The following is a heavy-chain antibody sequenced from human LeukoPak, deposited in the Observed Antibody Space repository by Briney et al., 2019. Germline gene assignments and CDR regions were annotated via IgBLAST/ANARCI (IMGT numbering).Heavy chain of an antibody. CDR2: MNPNSGNT. Sequence: ASVKVSCKASGYTFTSYDINWARQATGQGLEWMGWMNPNSGNTGYAQKFQGRVTMTRNTSISTAYMELSSLRSEDTAVYYCARTLKRVGNWFDPWGQGTLVTVSS. D-gene: IGHD6-25*01. CDR3: ARTLKRVGNWFDP. CDR1: GYTFTSYD. J-gene: IGHJ5*02. V-gene: IGHV1-8*01.